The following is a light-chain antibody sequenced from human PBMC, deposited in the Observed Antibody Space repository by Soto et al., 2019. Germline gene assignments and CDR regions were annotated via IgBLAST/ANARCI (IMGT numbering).Light chain of an antibody. V-gene: IGKV1-39*01. J-gene: IGKJ5*01. CDR1: QTINAY. CDR2: AAS. Sequence: IQMTQSPSSLSASVGDRVTITCRAIQTINAYISWYQQQPGKAPGLLIYAASNLQSGVPSRFSGSGSGTDFTLTISSLQPEDFATYYCQQSYSTLITFGQGTRLE. CDR3: QQSYSTLIT.